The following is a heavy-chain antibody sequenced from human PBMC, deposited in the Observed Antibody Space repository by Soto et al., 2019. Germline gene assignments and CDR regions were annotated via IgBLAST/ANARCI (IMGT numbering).Heavy chain of an antibody. CDR2: ISYDGSNK. D-gene: IGHD2-15*01. Sequence: QVQLVESGGGVVQPGRSLRLSCAASGFTFSSYAMHWVRQAPGKGLEWVAVISYDGSNKYYADSVKGRFTISRDNSKNTLYLQMTSLRAEDPAVYYCARVPSSSGRAHFDYWGQGTLVTVSS. V-gene: IGHV3-30-3*01. CDR1: GFTFSSYA. J-gene: IGHJ4*02. CDR3: ARVPSSSGRAHFDY.